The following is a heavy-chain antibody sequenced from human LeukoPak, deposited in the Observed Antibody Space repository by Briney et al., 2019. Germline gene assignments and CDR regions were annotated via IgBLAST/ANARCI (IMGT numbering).Heavy chain of an antibody. CDR2: ISSYNGNT. Sequence: ASVKVSCKASGYTFTSYGISWVRQAPGQGLAWMGWISSYNGNTNYAQKLQGRVTMTTDTSTSTAYMELRSLRSDDTAVYYCARGADYDFWSGYDGYYFDYWGQGTLVTVSS. J-gene: IGHJ4*02. D-gene: IGHD3-3*01. CDR3: ARGADYDFWSGYDGYYFDY. V-gene: IGHV1-18*01. CDR1: GYTFTSYG.